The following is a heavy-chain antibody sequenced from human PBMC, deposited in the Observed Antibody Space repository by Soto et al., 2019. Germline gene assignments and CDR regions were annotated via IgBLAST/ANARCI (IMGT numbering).Heavy chain of an antibody. J-gene: IGHJ4*02. V-gene: IGHV2-5*02. CDR1: GFSLSTDDVG. D-gene: IGHD6-6*01. Sequence: ASGPTLVNPTQTLTLTCTFSGFSLSTDDVGVGWIRQPPGKALDWLAVIYWDDDKRYSPSLKSRLTITKDTSKNQVLLTMTNMDPVDIATYFCARSKYSISSFDYWGQGALVTVSS. CDR2: IYWDDDK. CDR3: ARSKYSISSFDY.